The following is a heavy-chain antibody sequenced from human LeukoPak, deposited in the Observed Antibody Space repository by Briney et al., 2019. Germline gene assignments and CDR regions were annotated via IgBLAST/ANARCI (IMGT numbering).Heavy chain of an antibody. CDR3: GNLDTPMGY. CDR1: GFTFSDYF. J-gene: IGHJ4*02. CDR2: IGPRSDNI. D-gene: IGHD5-18*01. Sequence: GGSLRLSCAASGFTFSDYFMSWIRQAPEKGLEWVSYIGPRSDNINYADSVKGRFTVSRDNAKNSVYLQMNSLRAEDTAVYYCGNLDTPMGYWGQGTLVTVSS. V-gene: IGHV3-11*04.